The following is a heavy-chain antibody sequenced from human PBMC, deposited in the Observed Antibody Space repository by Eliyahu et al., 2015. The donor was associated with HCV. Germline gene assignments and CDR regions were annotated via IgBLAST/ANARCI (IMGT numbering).Heavy chain of an antibody. CDR1: XDXXTXXXYW. J-gene: IGHJ2*01. CDR2: IFYDGAT. D-gene: IGHD6-19*01. Sequence: QQQLQESGPGVVKPSETLSLPCXLSXDXXTXXXYWWAXIRQPPGKGLEWIGSIFYDGATNYNSALQSRVTISIDTPKNQFSLRVSSLTAADTALYYCARLGGAVAVQYWNFGLWGRGALVSVSS. V-gene: IGHV4-39*01. CDR3: ARLGGAVAVQYWNFGL.